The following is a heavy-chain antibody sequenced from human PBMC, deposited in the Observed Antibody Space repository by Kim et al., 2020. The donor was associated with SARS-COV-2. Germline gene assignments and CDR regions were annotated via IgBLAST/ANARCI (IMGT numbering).Heavy chain of an antibody. D-gene: IGHD6-19*01. CDR2: IYSGGSST. CDR3: AKDGWYAETSIWYGRVGYFDY. J-gene: IGHJ4*02. CDR1: GFTFSSYA. V-gene: IGHV3-23*03. Sequence: GGSLRLSCAASGFTFSSYAMSWVRQAPGKGLEWVSVIYSGGSSTYYADSVKGRFTISRDNSKNTLYLQMNSLRAEDTAVYYCAKDGWYAETSIWYGRVGYFDYWGQGTLVTVSS.